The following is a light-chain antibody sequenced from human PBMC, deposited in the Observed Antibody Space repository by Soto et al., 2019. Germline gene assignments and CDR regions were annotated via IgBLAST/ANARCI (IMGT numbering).Light chain of an antibody. J-gene: IGLJ1*01. V-gene: IGLV2-14*01. Sequence: QSALTQPASVSGSPGQSITISCTGTSSVVGGYNYVSWYQQNPGKAPKLMIYDVNNRPSGVSYRFSGSKSGNTASLTISGLQAEDEADYYCSSYTSSSTRVFGTGTKLTVL. CDR2: DVN. CDR3: SSYTSSSTRV. CDR1: SSVVGGYNY.